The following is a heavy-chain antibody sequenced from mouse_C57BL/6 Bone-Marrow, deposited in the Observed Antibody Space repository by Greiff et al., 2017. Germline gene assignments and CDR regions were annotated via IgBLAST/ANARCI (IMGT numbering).Heavy chain of an antibody. V-gene: IGHV14-4*01. CDR1: GFNIKDDY. D-gene: IGHD1-1*01. CDR2: IDPENGDT. J-gene: IGHJ4*01. CDR3: TRFTTVVGYYYAMDY. Sequence: VHVKQSGAELVRPGASVKLSCTASGFNIKDDYMHWVKQRPEQGLEWIGWIDPENGDTEYASKFQGKATITADTSSNTAYLQLSSLTSEDTAVYYCTRFTTVVGYYYAMDYWGQGTSVTVSS.